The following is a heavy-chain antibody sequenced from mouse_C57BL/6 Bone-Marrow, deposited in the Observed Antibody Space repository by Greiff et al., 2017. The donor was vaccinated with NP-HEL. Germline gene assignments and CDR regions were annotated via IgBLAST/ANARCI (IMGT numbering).Heavy chain of an antibody. D-gene: IGHD2-4*01. CDR2: ISNGGGST. CDR3: ARLDYDGDY. Sequence: EVQRVESGGGLVQPGGSLTLSCAASGFTFSDYYMYWVRQTPEKRLEWVAYISNGGGSTYYPDTVKGRFTISRDNAKNTLYLQMSRLKSEDTAMYYCARLDYDGDYWGQGTTLTVSS. CDR1: GFTFSDYY. J-gene: IGHJ2*01. V-gene: IGHV5-12*01.